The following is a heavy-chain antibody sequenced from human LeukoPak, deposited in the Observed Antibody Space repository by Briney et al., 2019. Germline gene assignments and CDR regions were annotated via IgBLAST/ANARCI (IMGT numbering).Heavy chain of an antibody. Sequence: GGSLRLSCAASGFTFSNAWMSWVRQAPGKGLEWVGRIKSKTDGGTTDYAAPVKGRFTISRDDSKNTLYLQMNSLKTEDTAVYYCTTDSENYDFWSYWGQGTLVTVSS. CDR3: TTDSENYDFWSY. J-gene: IGHJ4*02. V-gene: IGHV3-15*01. D-gene: IGHD3-3*01. CDR2: IKSKTDGGTT. CDR1: GFTFSNAW.